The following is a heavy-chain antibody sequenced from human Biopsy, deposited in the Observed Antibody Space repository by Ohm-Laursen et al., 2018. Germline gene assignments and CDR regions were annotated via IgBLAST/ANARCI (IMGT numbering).Heavy chain of an antibody. CDR2: IYPGGST. V-gene: IGHV4-4*07. Sequence: SETLSLTCNVSGGDINNYYWSWIRQPAGKGLEGIGRIYPGGSTNYNPSLKSRVTMSVDTSKKQLSLRLRSVTAADTAMYYCASVVLGPTNDAFDLWGQGTMVVVSS. CDR3: ASVVLGPTNDAFDL. D-gene: IGHD3-22*01. CDR1: GGDINNYY. J-gene: IGHJ3*01.